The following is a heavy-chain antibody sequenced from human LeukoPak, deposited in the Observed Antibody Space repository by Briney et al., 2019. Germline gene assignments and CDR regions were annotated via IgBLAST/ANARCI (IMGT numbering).Heavy chain of an antibody. Sequence: ASVTVSFKASGYTFTGYYMHWVRQAPGQGLEWMGWINPNSGGTNYAQKFQGRVTMTRDTSISTAYMELSRLRSDDTAVYYCARGLVWFGEFRNNYYFDYWGQGTLVTVSS. CDR2: INPNSGGT. CDR3: ARGLVWFGEFRNNYYFDY. CDR1: GYTFTGYY. D-gene: IGHD3-10*01. V-gene: IGHV1-2*02. J-gene: IGHJ4*02.